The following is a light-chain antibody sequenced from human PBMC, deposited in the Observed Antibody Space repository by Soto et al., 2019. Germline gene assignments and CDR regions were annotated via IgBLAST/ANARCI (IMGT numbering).Light chain of an antibody. CDR2: AAS. V-gene: IGKV3-20*01. Sequence: GVSKSPVTLSLSPGERATLSCRATQTVRNNYLDWYQQKPGQAPRLLIYAASSRPTGIPDRFSGGGSGTDFTLTISRLQPEDFAAYYCQQFRNYPRTFGGGTKVAIK. J-gene: IGKJ4*01. CDR1: QTVRNNY. CDR3: QQFRNYPRT.